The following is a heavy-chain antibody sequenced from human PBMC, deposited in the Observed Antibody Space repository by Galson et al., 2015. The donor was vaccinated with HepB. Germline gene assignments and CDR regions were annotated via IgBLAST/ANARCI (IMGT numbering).Heavy chain of an antibody. CDR3: SRGAVPAANAPFDY. CDR1: GGTFSTYA. D-gene: IGHD2-2*01. Sequence: SVKVSCKASGGTFSTYAVNWVRQAPGQGLEWMGRILPIRDIANYAQKFQGRVTITADKSMSTAYMELTNLRSEDTALYYCSRGAVPAANAPFDYWGQGTLVTVSS. V-gene: IGHV1-69*04. J-gene: IGHJ4*02. CDR2: ILPIRDIA.